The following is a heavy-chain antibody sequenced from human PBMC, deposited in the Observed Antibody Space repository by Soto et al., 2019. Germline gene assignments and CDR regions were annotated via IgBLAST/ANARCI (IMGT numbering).Heavy chain of an antibody. CDR3: ARDLNYGLFDY. Sequence: EVQLVESGGGLVQPGGSLRLSCAASGFTFSSYSMNWVRQAPGKGLEWVSYISSSSSTIYYADSVKGRFTIPRDNAKNSLYLQMNSLRAEDTAVYYCARDLNYGLFDYGGQGTLVTVSS. D-gene: IGHD4-17*01. CDR2: ISSSSSTI. CDR1: GFTFSSYS. V-gene: IGHV3-48*01. J-gene: IGHJ4*02.